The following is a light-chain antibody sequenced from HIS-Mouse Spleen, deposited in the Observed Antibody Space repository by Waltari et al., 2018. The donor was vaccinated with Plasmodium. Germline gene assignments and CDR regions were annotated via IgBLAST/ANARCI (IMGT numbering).Light chain of an antibody. CDR3: QQYNSYSWT. CDR2: KAS. V-gene: IGKV1-5*03. Sequence: DIQMTQSPSTLSASVGARVTITCRASQSISSWLARYQQKPGKAPKLLIYKASSLESGVPSRFSGSGSGTEFTLTISSLQPDDFATYYCQQYNSYSWTFGQGTKVEIK. CDR1: QSISSW. J-gene: IGKJ1*01.